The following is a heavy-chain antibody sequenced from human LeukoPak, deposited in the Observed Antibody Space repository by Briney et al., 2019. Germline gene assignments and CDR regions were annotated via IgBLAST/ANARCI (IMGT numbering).Heavy chain of an antibody. Sequence: GGSLRLSCAASGFTFSRYPMTWVRQAPGKGLEWVSAFSGSGDSTYYADSVKGRFTISRDNSKNTLYLQMNSLRAEDTAVYYCARGFSSGWYGRHFDYWGQGTLVTVSS. CDR1: GFTFSRYP. J-gene: IGHJ4*02. V-gene: IGHV3-23*01. CDR3: ARGFSSGWYGRHFDY. D-gene: IGHD6-19*01. CDR2: FSGSGDST.